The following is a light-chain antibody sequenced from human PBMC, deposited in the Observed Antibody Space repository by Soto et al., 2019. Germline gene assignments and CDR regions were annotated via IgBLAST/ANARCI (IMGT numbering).Light chain of an antibody. CDR1: QSISSNY. Sequence: SPASLSVSPGESATLSCRASQSISSNYVAWYQQKPGQAPRLLIYDASSRATGIPNRFSGSGSGTDFTLTISRLEPEDFAVFYCQQYGDSPTFGQGTKVDIK. V-gene: IGKV3-20*01. CDR2: DAS. J-gene: IGKJ1*01. CDR3: QQYGDSPT.